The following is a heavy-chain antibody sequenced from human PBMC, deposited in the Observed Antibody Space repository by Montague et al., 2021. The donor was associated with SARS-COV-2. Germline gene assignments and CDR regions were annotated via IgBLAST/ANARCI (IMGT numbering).Heavy chain of an antibody. CDR2: INHSGST. V-gene: IGHV4-34*01. Sequence: SETLTLTCAAYGGSFSGYYWSWIRQPPGKGLEWIGEINHSGSTNXNPSLKSQVTIPVDTSKNQFSLKLSSVTAADTAVYYCARGRGTALFRRVYFGMDVWGQGTTVTVSS. J-gene: IGHJ6*02. CDR1: GGSFSGYY. CDR3: ARGRGTALFRRVYFGMDV. D-gene: IGHD1-1*01.